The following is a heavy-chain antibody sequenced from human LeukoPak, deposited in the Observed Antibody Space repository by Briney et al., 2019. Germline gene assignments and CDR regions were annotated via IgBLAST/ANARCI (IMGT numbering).Heavy chain of an antibody. D-gene: IGHD3-3*01. CDR3: VKRERFLEQPPY. J-gene: IGHJ4*02. V-gene: IGHV3-30*18. Sequence: PGGSLRLSCAASEFTFSEYSMNWVRQAPGKGLESVAVISYDGSNKYYADSVKGRFTISRDNSKNTLYLQMSSLRAEDTAFYYCVKRERFLEQPPYWGQGTLVTVSS. CDR1: EFTFSEYS. CDR2: ISYDGSNK.